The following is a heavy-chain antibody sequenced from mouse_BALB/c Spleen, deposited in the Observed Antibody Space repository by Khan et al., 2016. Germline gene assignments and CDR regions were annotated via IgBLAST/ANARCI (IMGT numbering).Heavy chain of an antibody. CDR3: AREGTDGSRPYWYFDV. Sequence: EVELVESGGGMVQPGGSLRLSCATSGFTLTDYYISWVRQPPGKALEWLGFIRTKAKGSTTEYSAAVKVRFTISRDNSQSILSLQMNILSDEDSATNYWAREGTDGSRPYWYFDVWGAGTTVTVSS. V-gene: IGHV7-3*02. J-gene: IGHJ1*01. CDR2: IRTKAKGSTT. CDR1: GFTLTDYY. D-gene: IGHD1-1*01.